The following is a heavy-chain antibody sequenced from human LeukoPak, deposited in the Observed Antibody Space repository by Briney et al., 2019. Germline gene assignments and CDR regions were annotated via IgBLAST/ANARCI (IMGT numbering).Heavy chain of an antibody. V-gene: IGHV3-23*01. J-gene: IGHJ4*02. CDR2: ISGSGAST. Sequence: AGGSLRLSCAASGFTFSSNYMSWVRQAPGKGLEWVSTISGSGASTYYADSVKGRFTISRDNSKNTLYLQMNSLRAEDTAVYYCAKQPGSVVDSSGSLSRHWGQGTLVTVSS. CDR3: AKQPGSVVDSSGSLSRH. CDR1: GFTFSSNY. D-gene: IGHD3-22*01.